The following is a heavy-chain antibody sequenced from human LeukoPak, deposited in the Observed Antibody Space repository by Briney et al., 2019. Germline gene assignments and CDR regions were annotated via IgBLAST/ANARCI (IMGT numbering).Heavy chain of an antibody. CDR2: LSGSGYNT. CDR3: AKDPYGTRYFDY. D-gene: IGHD2-2*01. Sequence: GGSLRLSCAASGFTFSSHALSWVRQTPGKGLEWVSSLSGSGYNTYYADSVKGRFTISRDNSKNTVYLQMNSLRAEDTAVYYCAKDPYGTRYFDYWGQGTLVTVPS. CDR1: GFTFSSHA. V-gene: IGHV3-23*01. J-gene: IGHJ4*02.